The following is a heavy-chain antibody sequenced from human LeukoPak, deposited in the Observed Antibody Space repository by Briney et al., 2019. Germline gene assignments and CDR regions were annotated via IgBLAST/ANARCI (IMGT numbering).Heavy chain of an antibody. CDR1: GFTFSSYA. J-gene: IGHJ4*02. CDR2: ISGSGGST. Sequence: GGSLRLSCAASGFTFSSYAMTWVRQAPGKGLEWVSAISGSGGSTYYADSVKGRFTISRDNSKNTLYLQMNSLRAEDTAVYYCAAKVGAPIVDYWGQGTLVTVSS. CDR3: AAKVGAPIVDY. D-gene: IGHD1-26*01. V-gene: IGHV3-23*01.